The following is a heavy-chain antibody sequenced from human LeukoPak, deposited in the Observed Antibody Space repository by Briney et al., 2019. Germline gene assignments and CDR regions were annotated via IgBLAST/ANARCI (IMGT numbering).Heavy chain of an antibody. CDR2: INHSGST. CDR1: GGSFSGYY. D-gene: IGHD6-13*01. Sequence: SETLSLTCAVYGGSFSGYYWSWIRQPPGRGLEWIGEINHSGSTNYNPSLKSRVTISVDTSKNQFSLKLSSVTAADTAVYYCARRKQPRASYYYYYYMDVWGKGTTVTVSS. CDR3: ARRKQPRASYYYYYYMDV. V-gene: IGHV4-34*01. J-gene: IGHJ6*03.